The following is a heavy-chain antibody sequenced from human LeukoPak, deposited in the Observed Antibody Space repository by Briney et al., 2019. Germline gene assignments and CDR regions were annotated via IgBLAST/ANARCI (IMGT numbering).Heavy chain of an antibody. D-gene: IGHD3-10*01. Sequence: ASVKVSCKASGYTFTSYYMHWVRQAPGQGLEWMGRINPNSGGTNYAQKFQGRVTMTRDTSISTAYMELSRLRSDDTAVYYCVRERARYGSGSYYSYWGQGTLVTVSS. V-gene: IGHV1-2*06. CDR2: INPNSGGT. CDR1: GYTFTSYY. J-gene: IGHJ4*02. CDR3: VRERARYGSGSYYSY.